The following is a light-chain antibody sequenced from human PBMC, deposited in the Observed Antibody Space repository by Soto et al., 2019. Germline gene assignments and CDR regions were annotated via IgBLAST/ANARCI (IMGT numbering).Light chain of an antibody. J-gene: IGKJ1*01. V-gene: IGKV3-11*01. CDR3: QPRSNWPPA. CDR2: GAS. CDR1: QSISSY. Sequence: EIVLTQSPATLSLSPGERATLSCRASQSISSYLAWYQQKPGQAPRLLIYGASNRATGIPARFSGSGSGTDFTLTISRLEPEDFAVYYCQPRSNWPPAFGQGTRVESK.